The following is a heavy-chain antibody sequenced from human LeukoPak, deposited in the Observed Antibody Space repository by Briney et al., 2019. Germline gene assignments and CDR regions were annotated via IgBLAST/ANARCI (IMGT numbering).Heavy chain of an antibody. D-gene: IGHD5-24*01. Sequence: PGGSLRLSCAASGFTFSNAWMSWVRQAPGKGLEWVSGIRGSGANTFYADSVRGRFTISRDNSKNTLSLQMNSLRAEDTAVYYCAKSRDGYWYTFDYWGQGTPVAVSS. V-gene: IGHV3-23*01. CDR2: IRGSGANT. CDR1: GFTFSNAW. J-gene: IGHJ4*01. CDR3: AKSRDGYWYTFDY.